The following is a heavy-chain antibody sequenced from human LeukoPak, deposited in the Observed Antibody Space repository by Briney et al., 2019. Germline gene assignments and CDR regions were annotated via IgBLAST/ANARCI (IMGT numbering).Heavy chain of an antibody. J-gene: IGHJ6*04. Sequence: GGSLRLSCAASGFIFSNYRMNWVRQAPGKGLGWISYISSSSRTIYYADSVKGRLTISRDNAKNSLYLQMNSLRAEDTAVYYCAELGITMIGGVWGKGTTVTISS. CDR2: ISSSSRTI. D-gene: IGHD3-10*02. CDR3: AELGITMIGGV. CDR1: GFIFSNYR. V-gene: IGHV3-48*01.